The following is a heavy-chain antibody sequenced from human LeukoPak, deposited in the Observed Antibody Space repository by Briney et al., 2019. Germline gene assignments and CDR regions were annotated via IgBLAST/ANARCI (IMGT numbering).Heavy chain of an antibody. Sequence: RGSLRLSCAASGFTFSTHSMNWVRQAPGKGLEWLSYISSSSGTIYYADSVKGRFTISRDNAKNSLYLQMNSLRAEDTAVYYCARYSSSWGFDYWGQGTLVTVSS. CDR1: GFTFSTHS. V-gene: IGHV3-48*04. J-gene: IGHJ4*02. D-gene: IGHD6-13*01. CDR3: ARYSSSWGFDY. CDR2: ISSSSGTI.